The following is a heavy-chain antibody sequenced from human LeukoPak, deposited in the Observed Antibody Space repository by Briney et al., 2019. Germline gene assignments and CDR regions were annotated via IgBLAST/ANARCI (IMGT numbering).Heavy chain of an antibody. CDR1: GYTFTSYG. V-gene: IGHV1-18*01. J-gene: IGHJ6*02. D-gene: IGHD6-13*01. Sequence: GASVKVSCKASGYTFTSYGISWVRQAPGQGLEWMGWISAYNGNTNYAQKLQGRVTMTTDTSTSTAYMELRSLRSDDTAVYYCARDGYSSSWYGYYGMDVWGQGTTVTVSS. CDR3: ARDGYSSSWYGYYGMDV. CDR2: ISAYNGNT.